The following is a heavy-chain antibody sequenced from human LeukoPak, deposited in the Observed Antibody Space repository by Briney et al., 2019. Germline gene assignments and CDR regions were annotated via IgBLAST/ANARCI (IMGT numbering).Heavy chain of an antibody. Sequence: SETLSLTCTVSGGSISSGGYYWSWIRQPPGKGLEWIGEIYHSGSTNYNPSLKSRVTISVDKSKNQFSLKLSSVTAADTAVYYCARDPLWFGEYRNHYWGQGTLVTVSS. D-gene: IGHD3-10*01. CDR2: IYHSGST. CDR3: ARDPLWFGEYRNHY. V-gene: IGHV4-30-2*01. J-gene: IGHJ4*02. CDR1: GGSISSGGYY.